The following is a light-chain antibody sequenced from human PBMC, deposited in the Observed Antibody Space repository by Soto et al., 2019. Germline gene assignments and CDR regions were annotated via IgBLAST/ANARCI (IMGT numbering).Light chain of an antibody. Sequence: DLQMTQSPSSLSASVGDRVTITCRASQDIRNDLGWYQHKPGKAPKRLIYAAYTLPSGVPSRFSGSGSGTEFTITLSSLQPEDFATYYCLQHHSYPRTFVQGTKVEIK. CDR1: QDIRND. V-gene: IGKV1-17*01. J-gene: IGKJ1*01. CDR3: LQHHSYPRT. CDR2: AAY.